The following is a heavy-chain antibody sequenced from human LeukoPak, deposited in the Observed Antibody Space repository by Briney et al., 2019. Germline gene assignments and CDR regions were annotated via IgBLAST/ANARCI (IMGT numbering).Heavy chain of an antibody. CDR2: INPNSGGT. V-gene: IGHV1-2*02. J-gene: IGHJ5*02. D-gene: IGHD2-2*01. CDR3: AREGCSSTSCYWFDP. CDR1: GYTFTDYY. Sequence: GASVKVSCKASGYTFTDYYMHWVRQAPGQGLEWMGWINPNSGGTNYAQKFQDRVTMTRDTSINTAYMELTRLRSDDTAVYYCAREGCSSTSCYWFDPWGQGTLVTVSS.